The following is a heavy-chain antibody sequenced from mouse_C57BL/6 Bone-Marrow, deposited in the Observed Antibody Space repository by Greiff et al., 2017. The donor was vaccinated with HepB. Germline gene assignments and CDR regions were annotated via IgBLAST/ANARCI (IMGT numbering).Heavy chain of an antibody. CDR1: GFTFGNYW. J-gene: IGHJ2*01. CDR3: TVYGSSPDY. V-gene: IGHV6-3*01. CDR2: IRLKSDNYET. Sequence: EVKLEESGGGLLQPGGSMKLSCVASGFTFGNYWMNWVRQSPEKGLEWFAQIRLKSDNYETHYAESVKGRFTISRDDSKSSVYLQMNNLRAEDTGIYYCTVYGSSPDYWGQGTTLTVSS. D-gene: IGHD1-1*01.